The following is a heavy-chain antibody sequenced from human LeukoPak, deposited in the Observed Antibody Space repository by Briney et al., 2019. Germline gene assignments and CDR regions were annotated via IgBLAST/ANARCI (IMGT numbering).Heavy chain of an antibody. V-gene: IGHV3-7*01. CDR2: IKQDGSEK. CDR3: ARDSGYYGSGSYYTFDY. J-gene: IGHJ4*02. Sequence: GGSLRLSCAASGFTFSSYGMSWVRQAPGKGLEWVANIKQDGSEKYYVDSVKGRFTISRDNAKNSLYLQMNSLRAEDTAVYYCARDSGYYGSGSYYTFDYWGQGTLVTVSS. D-gene: IGHD3-10*01. CDR1: GFTFSSYG.